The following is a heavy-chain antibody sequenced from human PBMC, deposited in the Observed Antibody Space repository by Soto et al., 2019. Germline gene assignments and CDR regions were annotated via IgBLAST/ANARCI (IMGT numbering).Heavy chain of an antibody. J-gene: IGHJ4*02. V-gene: IGHV3-21*01. D-gene: IGHD1-26*01. CDR2: ISGRSQWM. Sequence: EVQLVESGGGLVKPGGSLRLSCAASGFTFSDFGINWVRQAPGKGLEWVASISGRSQWMYVADSVEGRFTISRDNAQNSLSLQMNSLRVEDTAVYYCVRSRSASYNGYFDLWGQGTLVTVSS. CDR1: GFTFSDFG. CDR3: VRSRSASYNGYFDL.